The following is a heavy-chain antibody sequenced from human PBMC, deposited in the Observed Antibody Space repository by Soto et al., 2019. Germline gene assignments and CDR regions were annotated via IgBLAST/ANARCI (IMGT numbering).Heavy chain of an antibody. Sequence: QGQLVQSGGGLVKPGGSLRLSCAASGFTVSVYHMIWIRQAPGKGLEWVSYINDSGDTIYYLDSLKGRITISRDNAKNSLFLQMNSLRAEDTAVYYCAREPHGFLELSSVFAFDIWGQGTMVTVSS. V-gene: IGHV3-11*01. CDR3: AREPHGFLELSSVFAFDI. D-gene: IGHD3-3*01. CDR2: INDSGDTI. CDR1: GFTVSVYH. J-gene: IGHJ3*02.